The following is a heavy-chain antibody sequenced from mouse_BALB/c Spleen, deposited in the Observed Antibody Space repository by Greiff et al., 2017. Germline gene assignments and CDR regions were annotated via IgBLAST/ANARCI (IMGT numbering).Heavy chain of an antibody. CDR2: IDPANGNT. V-gene: IGHV14-3*02. Sequence: EVQRVESGAELVKPGASVKLSCTASGFNIKDTYMHWVKQRPEQGLEWIGRIDPANGNTKYDPKFQGKATITADTSSNTAYLQLSSLTSEDTAVYYCARRSITKAMDYWGQGTSVTVAS. CDR1: GFNIKDTY. CDR3: ARRSITKAMDY. D-gene: IGHD1-2*01. J-gene: IGHJ4*01.